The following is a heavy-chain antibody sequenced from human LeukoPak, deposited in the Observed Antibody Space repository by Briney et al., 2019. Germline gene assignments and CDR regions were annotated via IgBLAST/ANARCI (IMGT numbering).Heavy chain of an antibody. J-gene: IGHJ4*02. CDR3: AKVWTAYSDDYFDY. CDR1: GFTFSSYG. CDR2: ISGSGGST. Sequence: GGSLRLSCAASGFTFSSYGMSWVRQAPGKGLECVSSISGSGGSTNHADSVKGRFTISRDNSKNTLYLQMNILRAEDTAVYYCAKVWTAYSDDYFDYWGQGTLVTVSS. D-gene: IGHD3/OR15-3a*01. V-gene: IGHV3-23*01.